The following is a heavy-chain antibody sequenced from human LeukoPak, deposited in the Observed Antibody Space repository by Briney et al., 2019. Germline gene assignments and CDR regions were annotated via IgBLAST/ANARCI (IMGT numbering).Heavy chain of an antibody. CDR3: ARTPTGPYYYYYGMDV. Sequence: SETLSLTCTVSGGSISSYYWSWIRQPAGKGLEWIGRIYTSGSTNYIPSLKSRVTMSVDTSKNQFSLKLSSVTAADTAVYYCARTPTGPYYYYYGMDVWGQGTTVTVSS. CDR1: GGSISSYY. D-gene: IGHD4-11*01. CDR2: IYTSGST. J-gene: IGHJ6*02. V-gene: IGHV4-4*07.